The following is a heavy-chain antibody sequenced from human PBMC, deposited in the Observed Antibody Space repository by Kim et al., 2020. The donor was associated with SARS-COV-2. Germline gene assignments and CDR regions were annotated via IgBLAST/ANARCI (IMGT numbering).Heavy chain of an antibody. CDR1: GFTFSSYG. V-gene: IGHV3-33*01. Sequence: GGSLRLSCAASGFTFSSYGMNWVRQAPGKGLEWVAVIWYDGSNKYYADSVKGRFTISRDNSKNTLYLQMNSLRAEDTAVYYCARAHITMIVVSYGMDVWGHGTTVTVSS. CDR3: ARAHITMIVVSYGMDV. D-gene: IGHD3-22*01. CDR2: IWYDGSNK. J-gene: IGHJ6*02.